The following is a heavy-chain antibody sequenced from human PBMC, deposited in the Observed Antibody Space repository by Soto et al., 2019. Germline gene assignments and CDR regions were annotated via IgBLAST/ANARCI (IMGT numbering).Heavy chain of an antibody. CDR2: ISYDGDNE. CDR1: GFTFSNYA. J-gene: IGHJ4*02. Sequence: QVQLVESGGGVVQPGRSLRLSCAASGFTFSNYAMHWVRQAPGKGLEWLAIISYDGDNEYYADSVRGRFTISRDNSKNXXXLXXNTLRHADTAVYYCAKDGGPVYCNSPGCSAKHFDYWGQGTLVTVSS. V-gene: IGHV3-30*18. D-gene: IGHD2-2*01. CDR3: AKDGGPVYCNSPGCSAKHFDY.